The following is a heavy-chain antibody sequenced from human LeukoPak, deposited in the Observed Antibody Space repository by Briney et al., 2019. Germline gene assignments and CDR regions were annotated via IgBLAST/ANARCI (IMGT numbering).Heavy chain of an antibody. CDR3: ARHGRGYSYGYLFDY. D-gene: IGHD5-18*01. V-gene: IGHV4-59*08. Sequence: SELLPLTCTVSGGSISSYYWSWIRQPPGKGLEWIGYIYYSGSTYYNPSLKSRVTISVDTSKNQFSPKLSSVTAADTAVYYCARHGRGYSYGYLFDYCGQGTPVTVSS. CDR2: IYYSGST. CDR1: GGSISSYY. J-gene: IGHJ4*02.